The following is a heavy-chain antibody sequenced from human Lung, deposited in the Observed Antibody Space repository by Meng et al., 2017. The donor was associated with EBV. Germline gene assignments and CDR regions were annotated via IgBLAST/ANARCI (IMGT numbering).Heavy chain of an antibody. D-gene: IGHD2-2*01. CDR1: CFIVTNYA. V-gene: IGHV1-18*01. Sequence: QVLFVGFRVEGNKPGALVTVPFEVFCFIVTNYAISWVGQAPGQGLQYMGWISAYKGNTNYAQELQGRVTMTTDTTTSTAYMELRSLRFDDTAVYYCARFYCSSTSCPHVLFDYWGQGTLVTVSS. CDR2: ISAYKGNT. CDR3: ARFYCSSTSCPHVLFDY. J-gene: IGHJ4*02.